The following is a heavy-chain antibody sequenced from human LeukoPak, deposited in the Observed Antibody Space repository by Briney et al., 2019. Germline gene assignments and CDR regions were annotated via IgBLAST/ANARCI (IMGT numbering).Heavy chain of an antibody. Sequence: PGGSLRLSCAASGFTFSSYAMSWVRQAPGKGLEWVSAISGSGGSTYYADSVKGRFTISRDNSKNTLYLQMNSLRAEDTAVYYCAKENSLWFGEWRLYYFDYGGQGTLVTVSS. D-gene: IGHD3-10*01. CDR1: GFTFSSYA. CDR2: ISGSGGST. CDR3: AKENSLWFGEWRLYYFDY. J-gene: IGHJ4*02. V-gene: IGHV3-23*01.